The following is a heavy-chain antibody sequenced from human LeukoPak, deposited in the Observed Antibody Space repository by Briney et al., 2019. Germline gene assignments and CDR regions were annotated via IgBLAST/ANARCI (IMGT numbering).Heavy chain of an antibody. J-gene: IGHJ5*02. D-gene: IGHD3-10*01. CDR1: GFTFSSYE. CDR3: ARDGITMVRGVTLDP. Sequence: GGSLRLSRAAFGFTFSSYEMNWVRQAPGKGLEWVSYISSSGSTIYYADSVKGRFTISRDNAKNSLYLQMNSLRAEDTAVYYCARDGITMVRGVTLDPWGQGTLVTVSS. V-gene: IGHV3-48*03. CDR2: ISSSGSTI.